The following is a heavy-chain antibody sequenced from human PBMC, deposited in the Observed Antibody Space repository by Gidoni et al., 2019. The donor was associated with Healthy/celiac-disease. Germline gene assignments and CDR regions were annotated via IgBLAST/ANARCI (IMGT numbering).Heavy chain of an antibody. Sequence: QVQLVESGGGVVQPGRSLRLSCAASGFTFSSYGIHWVRQAPGKGLELVAVIWYDGSNKYYADSVKGRFTISRDNSKNTLYLQMNSLRAEDTAVYYCARDQDPRTYYYDSSGYEYRPPPLDYWGQGTLVTVSS. CDR1: GFTFSSYG. V-gene: IGHV3-33*01. D-gene: IGHD3-22*01. J-gene: IGHJ4*02. CDR2: IWYDGSNK. CDR3: ARDQDPRTYYYDSSGYEYRPPPLDY.